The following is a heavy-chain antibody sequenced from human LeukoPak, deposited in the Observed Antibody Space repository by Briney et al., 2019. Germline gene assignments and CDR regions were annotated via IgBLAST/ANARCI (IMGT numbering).Heavy chain of an antibody. V-gene: IGHV3-33*01. Sequence: GGSLRLSCAASGFTFSNYGMHWVRQAPGKGLEWVAIIWYDGSNKYYADSVKGRFTISRDNSKNTLYLQMNCLRAEDTAVYYCARDRDVYSSRWNRNFAYWGQGTLVTVSA. J-gene: IGHJ4*02. CDR2: IWYDGSNK. CDR1: GFTFSNYG. CDR3: ARDRDVYSSRWNRNFAY. D-gene: IGHD6-13*01.